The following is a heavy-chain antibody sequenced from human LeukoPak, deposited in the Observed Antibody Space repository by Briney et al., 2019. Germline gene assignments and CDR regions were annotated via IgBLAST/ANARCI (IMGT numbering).Heavy chain of an antibody. Sequence: GGSLRLSCAASGFTFSSYSMNWVRQAPGKGLEWVSSISSSSSYIYYADSVKGRFTISRDNAKNSLYLQMNSLGAEDTAVYYCARDLSAIAAAGTTEYFQHWGQGTLVTVSS. D-gene: IGHD6-13*01. CDR3: ARDLSAIAAAGTTEYFQH. CDR1: GFTFSSYS. J-gene: IGHJ1*01. CDR2: ISSSSSYI. V-gene: IGHV3-21*01.